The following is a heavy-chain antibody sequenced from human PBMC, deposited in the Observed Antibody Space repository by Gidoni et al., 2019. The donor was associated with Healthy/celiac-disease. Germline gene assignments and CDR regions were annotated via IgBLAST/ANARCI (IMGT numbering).Heavy chain of an antibody. J-gene: IGHJ3*02. D-gene: IGHD1-26*01. Sequence: SCAASGFTFSSYSMNWVRQAPGKGLEWVSSISSSSSYIYYADSVKGRFTISRDNAKNSLYLQMNSLRAEDTAVYYCARLQGGGATEAFDIWGQGTMVTVSS. CDR2: ISSSSSYI. CDR3: ARLQGGGATEAFDI. CDR1: GFTFSSYS. V-gene: IGHV3-21*01.